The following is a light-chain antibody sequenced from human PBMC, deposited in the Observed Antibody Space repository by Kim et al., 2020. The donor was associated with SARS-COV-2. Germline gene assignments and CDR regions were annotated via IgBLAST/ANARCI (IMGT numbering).Light chain of an antibody. CDR1: HSINSW. V-gene: IGKV1-5*01. CDR3: QQYNSYS. Sequence: TLSASVGDRVTITCRASHSINSWLAWYQQKPGKAPKLLIYAASTLESGVSSRFSGSGSGTEFTLTISSLQPDDFATYYCQQYNSYSFGQGTKLEI. CDR2: AAS. J-gene: IGKJ2*03.